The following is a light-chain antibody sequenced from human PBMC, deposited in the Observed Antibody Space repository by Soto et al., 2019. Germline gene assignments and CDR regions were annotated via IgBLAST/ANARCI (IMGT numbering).Light chain of an antibody. CDR2: EVS. J-gene: IGLJ1*01. CDR3: FSYTSSGTYV. V-gene: IGLV2-14*01. CDR1: SSDVGNYKY. Sequence: QSALAQPASVSGSPGQSITISCTGTSSDVGNYKYVSWYQQHPGKAPNLMIYEVSNRPSGVSTRFSGSKSGNTASLTISGLQAEDETDYYCFSYTSSGTYVFGTGTKVTVL.